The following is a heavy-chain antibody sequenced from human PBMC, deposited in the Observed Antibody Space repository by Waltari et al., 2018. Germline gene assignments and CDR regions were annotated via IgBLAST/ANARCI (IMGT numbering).Heavy chain of an antibody. CDR1: GFTFSSYG. D-gene: IGHD1-7*01. V-gene: IGHV3-33*01. J-gene: IGHJ6*02. CDR3: AREEYNWNYEDYYYGMDV. CDR2: IWDDESNK. Sequence: QVQLVESGGGVVQPGRSLRLSCAASGFTFSSYGMHWVRQAPGKGLEWGAGIWDDESNKYYADSVKGRFTISRDNSKNTLYLQMNSLRAEDTAVYYCAREEYNWNYEDYYYGMDVWGQGTTVTVSS.